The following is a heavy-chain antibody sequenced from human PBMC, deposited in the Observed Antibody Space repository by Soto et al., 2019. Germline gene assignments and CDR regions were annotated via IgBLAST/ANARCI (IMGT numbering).Heavy chain of an antibody. CDR1: GYTFTSYG. CDR3: GRFLYLRPLEY. CDR2: ITVSNGNT. V-gene: IGHV1-18*01. J-gene: IGHJ4*02. Sequence: ASVKVCCKACGYTFTSYGISWVRQAPGQGLEFMGWITVSNGNTNYAEKFQDRVIMTTDTSTSTSYMELRSLRSDDTAVYYGGRFLYLRPLEYWGKGSLVPVSP. D-gene: IGHD2-2*02.